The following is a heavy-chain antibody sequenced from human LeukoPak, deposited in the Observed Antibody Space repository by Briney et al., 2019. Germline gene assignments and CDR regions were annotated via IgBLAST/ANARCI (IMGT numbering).Heavy chain of an antibody. Sequence: ASVTVSCKASGYTFTNYGISWVRQAPGQGLEWMGWISAYNGNTNYAQKLQGRVTMTTDTSTSTAYMELRSLRSDDTAVYYCAGRVEMATIDAFDIWGHGTMVTVSS. CDR3: AGRVEMATIDAFDI. CDR1: GYTFTNYG. CDR2: ISAYNGNT. J-gene: IGHJ3*02. D-gene: IGHD5-24*01. V-gene: IGHV1-18*01.